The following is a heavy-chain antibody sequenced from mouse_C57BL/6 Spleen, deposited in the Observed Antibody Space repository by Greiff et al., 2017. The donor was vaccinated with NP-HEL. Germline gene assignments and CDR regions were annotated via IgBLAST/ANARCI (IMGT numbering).Heavy chain of an antibody. Sequence: VQLQQPGAELVMPGASVKLSCKASGFTFTSYWMHWVQQSPGQGLEWIGEIGPSDSYTNYNQKFKGKFTLTVDKSSSTAYMQLSSLTSEDSAVYYCARSRSSTAVVGGYYFDYWGQGTTLTVSS. CDR2: IGPSDSYT. CDR3: ARSRSSTAVVGGYYFDY. J-gene: IGHJ2*01. V-gene: IGHV1-69*01. CDR1: GFTFTSYW. D-gene: IGHD1-1*01.